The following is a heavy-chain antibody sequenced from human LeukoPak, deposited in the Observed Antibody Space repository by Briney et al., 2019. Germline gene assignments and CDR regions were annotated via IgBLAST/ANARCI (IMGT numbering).Heavy chain of an antibody. Sequence: ASVKVSCKASGYTFTGYYMHWVRLAPGQGLEWMGWINPNSGGTNYAQRFQGRVTMTRDTSISTAYMEPSRLRSDDTAVYYCARDLVRDYVWGSYRYPRFDCWGQGTLVTVSS. D-gene: IGHD3-16*02. V-gene: IGHV1-2*02. J-gene: IGHJ4*02. CDR1: GYTFTGYY. CDR3: ARDLVRDYVWGSYRYPRFDC. CDR2: INPNSGGT.